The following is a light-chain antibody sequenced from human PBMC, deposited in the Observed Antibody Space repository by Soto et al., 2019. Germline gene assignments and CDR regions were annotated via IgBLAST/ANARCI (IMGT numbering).Light chain of an antibody. V-gene: IGKV1-33*01. J-gene: IGKJ1*01. CDR1: QDIHNL. CDR3: QQYNSYSET. Sequence: DIQMTQSPSSLSAAVGDRVTITCQASQDIHNLLNWYQQKPGKAPKLLIYDASNLETGVPSRFSGSGSGTDFTFSISSLQPEDIATYYCQQYNSYSETFGQGTKVEIK. CDR2: DAS.